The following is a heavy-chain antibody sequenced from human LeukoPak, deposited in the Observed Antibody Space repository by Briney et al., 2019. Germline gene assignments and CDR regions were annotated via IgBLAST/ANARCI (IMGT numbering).Heavy chain of an antibody. V-gene: IGHV1-69*04. J-gene: IGHJ4*02. D-gene: IGHD3-3*01. CDR2: IIPILGIA. CDR3: ARDRADFWSGYPDDY. Sequence: ASVKVSCKASGGTFSSYAISWVRQAPGQGLEWMGRIIPILGIANYAQKFQGRVTITADKSTSTAYMELSSLRSEDTAVYYCARDRADFWSGYPDDYWGQGTLVTVSS. CDR1: GGTFSSYA.